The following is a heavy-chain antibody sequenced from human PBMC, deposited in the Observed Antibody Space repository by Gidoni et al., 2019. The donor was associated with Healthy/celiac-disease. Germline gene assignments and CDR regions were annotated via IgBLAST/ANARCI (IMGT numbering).Heavy chain of an antibody. V-gene: IGHV3-30*04. D-gene: IGHD3-22*01. CDR3: AREHYYDSSPRSYYYGMDV. J-gene: IGHJ6*02. Sequence: QVQLVESGGGVVQPGRSLRLACAASGVTFSSYAMHWVRQAPGKGLEWVAVISYDGSNKYYADSVKGRFTISRDNSKNTLYLQMNSLRAEDTAVYYCAREHYYDSSPRSYYYGMDVWGQGTTVTVSS. CDR2: ISYDGSNK. CDR1: GVTFSSYA.